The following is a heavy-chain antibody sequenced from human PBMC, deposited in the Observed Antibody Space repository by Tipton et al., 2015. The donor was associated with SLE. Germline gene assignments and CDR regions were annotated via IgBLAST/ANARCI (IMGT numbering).Heavy chain of an antibody. CDR2: VYYSGTT. Sequence: TLSLTCTVSGGSVSSSHYYWGWIRQPPGKGLEWIGSVYYSGTTYYNSSLKSRVTMSVDTSKNQFSLRLNSVTAADTAVYYCARYCGNAACLGFWFSWGQGTLVTVSS. CDR1: GGSVSSSHYY. V-gene: IGHV4-39*07. CDR3: ARYCGNAACLGFWFS. D-gene: IGHD2-21*01. J-gene: IGHJ5*02.